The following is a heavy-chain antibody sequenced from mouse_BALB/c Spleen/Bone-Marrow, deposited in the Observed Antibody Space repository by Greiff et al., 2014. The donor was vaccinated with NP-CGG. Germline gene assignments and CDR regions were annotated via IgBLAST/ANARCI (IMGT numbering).Heavy chain of an antibody. CDR3: ASRDSSGYVPDY. J-gene: IGHJ2*01. Sequence: QVQLKASGAELVKPGASVKLSCKTSGYTFTSYWIQWVKQRPGQGLGWIGEIFPGTGTTYYNEKFKGKATLTIDTSSSTAYMQLSSLTSEDSAVYFCASRDSSGYVPDYWGQGTTLTVSS. CDR1: GYTFTSYW. CDR2: IFPGTGTT. V-gene: IGHV1S132*01. D-gene: IGHD3-2*01.